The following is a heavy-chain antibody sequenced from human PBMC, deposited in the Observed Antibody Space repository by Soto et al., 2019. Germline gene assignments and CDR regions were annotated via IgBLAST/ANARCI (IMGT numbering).Heavy chain of an antibody. CDR2: ISSSSSTI. CDR3: ARDSNWNYRIPFDY. J-gene: IGHJ4*02. Sequence: PGGSLRLSCAASGFTFSSYSMNWVRQAPGKGLEWVSYISSSSSTIYYADSVKGRFTISRDNAKNSLYLQMNSLRAEDTAVYYCARDSNWNYRIPFDYWGQGTLVTVSS. CDR1: GFTFSSYS. V-gene: IGHV3-48*01. D-gene: IGHD1-7*01.